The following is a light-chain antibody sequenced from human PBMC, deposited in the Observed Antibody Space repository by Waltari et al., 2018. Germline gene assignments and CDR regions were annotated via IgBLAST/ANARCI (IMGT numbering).Light chain of an antibody. Sequence: QSALSQPASVSGSPAQSITISCTGSSSDVGGDDSVSWYQDHPGQAPKVIIYDVNNRPSGVSDRFSGSKSGNTASLTISGLQAEDEANYYCCSQSSYNGVIFGGGTKLTVL. CDR3: CSQSSYNGVI. CDR1: SSDVGGDDS. V-gene: IGLV2-14*03. CDR2: DVN. J-gene: IGLJ2*01.